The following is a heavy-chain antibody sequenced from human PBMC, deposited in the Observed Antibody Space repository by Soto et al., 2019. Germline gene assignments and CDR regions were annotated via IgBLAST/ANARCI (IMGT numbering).Heavy chain of an antibody. CDR1: GGSFSGYY. D-gene: IGHD3-22*01. V-gene: IGHV4-34*01. Sequence: LSLTCAVYGGSFSGYYWTWIRQPQGKGLEWIGEINHSGSTNCNPSLKSRVTISVDTSKNQFSLKLSSVTAADTAVYYCARHKYHSSGPWANWGRETLFTVSP. CDR2: INHSGST. CDR3: ARHKYHSSGPWAN. J-gene: IGHJ4*02.